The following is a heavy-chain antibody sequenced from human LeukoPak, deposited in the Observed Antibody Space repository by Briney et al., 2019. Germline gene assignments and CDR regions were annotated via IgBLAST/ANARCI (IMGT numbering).Heavy chain of an antibody. CDR1: GFTFSTYI. V-gene: IGHV3-23*01. CDR3: AKPARTDYTDY. CDR2: ISGSSGRT. D-gene: IGHD1-14*01. J-gene: IGHJ4*02. Sequence: GGSLRLSCAASGFTFSTYIMNWVRQAPGKGLEWVSAISGSSGRTYYADFVKGRFTISRDNSKNTLYLQMNSLRAEDTAIYYCAKPARTDYTDYWGQGTLVTVSS.